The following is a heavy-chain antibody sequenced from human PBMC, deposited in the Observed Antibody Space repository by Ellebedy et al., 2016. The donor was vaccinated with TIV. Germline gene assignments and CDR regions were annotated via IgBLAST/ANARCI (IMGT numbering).Heavy chain of an antibody. Sequence: ASVKVSXXASGYTFTSYGISWVRQAPGQGLEWMGWISAYNGNTNYAQKLQGRVTMTTDTSTSTAYMELRSLRSDDTAVYYCARVMLGAYGVWGSYRQPRYYFDYWGQGTLVTVSS. J-gene: IGHJ4*02. CDR3: ARVMLGAYGVWGSYRQPRYYFDY. CDR2: ISAYNGNT. D-gene: IGHD3-16*02. V-gene: IGHV1-18*04. CDR1: GYTFTSYG.